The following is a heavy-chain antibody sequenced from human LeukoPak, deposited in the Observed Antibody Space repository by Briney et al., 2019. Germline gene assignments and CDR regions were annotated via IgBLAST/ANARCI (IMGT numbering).Heavy chain of an antibody. Sequence: GRSLRLSCVASGFTFRNYGMHWVRQAPGKGLKWVAVTSYDGSNKYYADSVKGRFTISRDNSKNTLYLQMNSLRAEDTAVYYCARVVGGSGSYYPDYWGQGTLVTVSS. CDR3: ARVVGGSGSYYPDY. V-gene: IGHV3-30*03. CDR2: TSYDGSNK. D-gene: IGHD3-10*01. J-gene: IGHJ4*02. CDR1: GFTFRNYG.